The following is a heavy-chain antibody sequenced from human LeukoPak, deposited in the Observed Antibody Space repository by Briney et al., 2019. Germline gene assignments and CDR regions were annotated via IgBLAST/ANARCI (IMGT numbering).Heavy chain of an antibody. J-gene: IGHJ6*02. CDR1: GGSISSYY. Sequence: SETLSLTCTVSGGSISSYYWSWIRQSPGKGLEWIGYIYYSGSTNYNPSLKSRVTISVDTSKNQFSLKLSSVTAADTAVYYCARGGMVPTNYYYYYAMDVWGQETMVTVSS. CDR2: IYYSGST. CDR3: ARGGMVPTNYYYYYAMDV. D-gene: IGHD3-10*01. V-gene: IGHV4-59*01.